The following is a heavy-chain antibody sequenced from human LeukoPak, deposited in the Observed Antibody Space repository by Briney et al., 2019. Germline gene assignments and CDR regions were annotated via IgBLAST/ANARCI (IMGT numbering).Heavy chain of an antibody. J-gene: IGHJ4*02. CDR2: ISSSSPCI. Sequence: GGSLRLSSAASGFTFSDYSMNWVRQAPRKGLEWVASISSSSPCIYYTGSVKGRFTISRDNAKNSLYLQMNSLRAEDTAVYYCARLYSRVGPFDYWGQGTLVTVSS. D-gene: IGHD5-18*01. V-gene: IGHV3-21*01. CDR3: ARLYSRVGPFDY. CDR1: GFTFSDYS.